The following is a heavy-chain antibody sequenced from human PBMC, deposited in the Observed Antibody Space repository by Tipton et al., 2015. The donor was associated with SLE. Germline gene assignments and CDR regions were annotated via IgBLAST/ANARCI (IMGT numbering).Heavy chain of an antibody. V-gene: IGHV4-38-2*01. CDR3: ARSSSVRTLLWPTLAY. J-gene: IGHJ4*02. Sequence: LRLSCSVSGHSISSGFYWGWIRQSPGKGLEWIGNFYHRGTTYYNPSLKSRVTISADTSKNHLSLKLTSVTAADTAVYFCARSSSVRTLLWPTLAYWGQGTLVTVSS. D-gene: IGHD2/OR15-2a*01. CDR2: FYHRGTT. CDR1: GHSISSGFY.